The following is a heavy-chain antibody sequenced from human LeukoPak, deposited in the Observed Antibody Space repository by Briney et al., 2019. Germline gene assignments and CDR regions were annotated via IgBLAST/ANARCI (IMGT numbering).Heavy chain of an antibody. Sequence: PGGSLRLSCAASEFIFSTYTMHWVRQAPGKGLEWVAIISNDGSSKYYADSVKGRFTISRDNSKNTLYLQMNSLRAEDTAVYYCARDRAPGFGELLFGYWGQGTLVTVSS. CDR3: ARDRAPGFGELLFGY. D-gene: IGHD3-10*01. CDR2: ISNDGSSK. J-gene: IGHJ4*02. V-gene: IGHV3-30-3*01. CDR1: EFIFSTYT.